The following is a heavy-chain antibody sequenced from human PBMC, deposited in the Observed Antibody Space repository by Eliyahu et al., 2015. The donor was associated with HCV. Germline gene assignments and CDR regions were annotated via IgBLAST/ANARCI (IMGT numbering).Heavy chain of an antibody. J-gene: IGHJ4*02. V-gene: IGHV4-31*03. CDR2: IYFSGST. Sequence: QVQLQESGPGLVKPSQTLSLXXXVSXXSISIGGYYWSWIRQHPGQGLQWIGYIYFSGSTYYNPSLRSRTTISVDTSKNQFSLKLSSVTAADTAVYYCARAPYNGYGPGDYWGQGILVTVSS. CDR3: ARAPYNGYGPGDY. D-gene: IGHD5-12*01. CDR1: XXSISIGGYY.